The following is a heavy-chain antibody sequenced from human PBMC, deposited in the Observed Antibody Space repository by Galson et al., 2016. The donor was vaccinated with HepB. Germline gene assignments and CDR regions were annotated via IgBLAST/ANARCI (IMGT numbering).Heavy chain of an antibody. J-gene: IGHJ6*02. Sequence: SLRLSCAASGFTFSSYSMNWVRQAPGKGLEWVSSISRSSNYIYYADSGKGRFTISRDNAKNSLFLQMNSLRTEDTAVYSCARGLYDFWSHPMDVWGQGTTVTVSS. CDR3: ARGLYDFWSHPMDV. CDR2: ISRSSNYI. CDR1: GFTFSSYS. D-gene: IGHD3-3*01. V-gene: IGHV3-21*01.